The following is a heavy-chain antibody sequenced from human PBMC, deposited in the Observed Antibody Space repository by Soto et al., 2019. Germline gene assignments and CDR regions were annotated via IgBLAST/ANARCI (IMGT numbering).Heavy chain of an antibody. Sequence: SLRLSCAASGFTFSSYGMHWVRQAPGKGLEWVAVISYDGSNKYYADSVKGRFTISRDNSKNTLYLQMNSLRAEDTAVYYCARVLLWFGEFNPYYGMDVWGQGTTVTVSS. CDR3: ARVLLWFGEFNPYYGMDV. V-gene: IGHV3-30*03. CDR2: ISYDGSNK. J-gene: IGHJ6*02. CDR1: GFTFSSYG. D-gene: IGHD3-10*01.